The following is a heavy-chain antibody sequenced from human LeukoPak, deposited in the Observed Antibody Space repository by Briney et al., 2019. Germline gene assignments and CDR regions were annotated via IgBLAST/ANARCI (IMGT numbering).Heavy chain of an antibody. J-gene: IGHJ4*02. D-gene: IGHD2-15*01. CDR2: IYHSGST. V-gene: IGHV4-38-2*02. Sequence: PSETLSLTCTVSSYSVSSGYYWGWIRQPPGKGLEWIASIYHSGSTYYNPSLKSRVTISVDTSKNHFSLKLSSVTAADTAVYYCARQGGYCSGGSCYDLHFDYWGQGTLVTVSS. CDR1: SYSVSSGYY. CDR3: ARQGGYCSGGSCYDLHFDY.